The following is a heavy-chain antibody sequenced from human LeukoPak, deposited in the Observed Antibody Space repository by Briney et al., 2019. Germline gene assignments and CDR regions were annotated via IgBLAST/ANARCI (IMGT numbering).Heavy chain of an antibody. CDR3: ATFVVQASNGMDV. CDR2: ISSSGSTI. Sequence: GGSLRLSCAASGFTFSDYYMSWIRQAPGNGLEWVSYISSSGSTIYYADSVKGRFTISRDNAKNSLYLQMNSLRAEDTAVYYCATFVVQASNGMDVWGQGTTVTVSS. D-gene: IGHD2-2*01. J-gene: IGHJ6*02. CDR1: GFTFSDYY. V-gene: IGHV3-11*01.